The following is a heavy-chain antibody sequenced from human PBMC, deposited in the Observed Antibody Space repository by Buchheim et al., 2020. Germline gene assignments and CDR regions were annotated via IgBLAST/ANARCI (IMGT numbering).Heavy chain of an antibody. Sequence: QVQLVESGGGVVQPGRSLRLSCAASGFTFSSYAMHWVRQAPGTGLEWVAVISYDGSNKYYADSVKGRFTISRDNSKNTLYLQMNSLRAEDTAVYYCARARKRNWNYVYVYYYYYGMDVWGQGTT. D-gene: IGHD1-7*01. CDR3: ARARKRNWNYVYVYYYYYGMDV. V-gene: IGHV3-30*04. J-gene: IGHJ6*02. CDR2: ISYDGSNK. CDR1: GFTFSSYA.